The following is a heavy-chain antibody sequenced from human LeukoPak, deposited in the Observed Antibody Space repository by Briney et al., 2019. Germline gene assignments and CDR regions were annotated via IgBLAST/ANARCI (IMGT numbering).Heavy chain of an antibody. D-gene: IGHD3-9*01. CDR2: IGFGDDSA. V-gene: IGHV3-23*01. CDR1: GFTFNSYA. J-gene: IGHJ5*02. Sequence: GGSLRLSCAASGFTFNSYAMSWVRQAPGKGLEWVSTIGFGDDSAYYADSVKGRFTISRDNSKNTLYLQMNYLRAEDTAVYYCAKDPTSVGGRHDWLLDSWGQGTLVTVSS. CDR3: AKDPTSVGGRHDWLLDS.